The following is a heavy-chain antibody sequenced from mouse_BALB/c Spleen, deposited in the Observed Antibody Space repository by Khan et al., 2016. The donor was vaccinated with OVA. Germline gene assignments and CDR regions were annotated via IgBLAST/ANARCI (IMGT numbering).Heavy chain of an antibody. V-gene: IGHV1S137*01. CDR2: ISTDSVNT. Sequence: QVQLKQSGSELVRPGVSVKISCKGSGYTFTDYSMHWVKQSHAKSLEWIGVISTDSVNTNYNQKFKGKATLTVDKSSSTAYMELARMTSEDSAIYYCAIRDYFDYWGQGTTLTVSS. CDR1: GYTFTDYS. J-gene: IGHJ2*01. CDR3: AIRDYFDY.